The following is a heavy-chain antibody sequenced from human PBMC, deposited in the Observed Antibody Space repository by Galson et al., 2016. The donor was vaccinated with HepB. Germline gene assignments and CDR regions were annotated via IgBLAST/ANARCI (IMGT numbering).Heavy chain of an antibody. Sequence: LRLSCAVSGFSFSNYAMSWVRQAPGKGPEWVSAISGVSDRTYYAGSMKDRFIISRDDSRNMLFLQLNSLRAEDTAIYYCAKESPYSNVRQYYLENWGLGTLVTVSS. CDR2: ISGVSDRT. J-gene: IGHJ4*01. V-gene: IGHV3-23*01. CDR1: GFSFSNYA. CDR3: AKESPYSNVRQYYLEN. D-gene: IGHD4-11*01.